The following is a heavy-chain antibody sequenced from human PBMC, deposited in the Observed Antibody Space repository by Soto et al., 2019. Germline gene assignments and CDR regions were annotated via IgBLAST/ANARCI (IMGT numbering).Heavy chain of an antibody. V-gene: IGHV1-69*13. CDR3: ARLDPITLPPFDP. Sequence: SVKVSCKASGGTFSSYSISWVRQAPGQGLEWMGGIIPIFGTANYAQKFQGRVTITADESTSTAYMELSSLRSEDTAVYYCARLDPITLPPFDPWGQGTLVTVSS. CDR2: IIPIFGTA. CDR1: GGTFSSYS. D-gene: IGHD6-6*01. J-gene: IGHJ5*02.